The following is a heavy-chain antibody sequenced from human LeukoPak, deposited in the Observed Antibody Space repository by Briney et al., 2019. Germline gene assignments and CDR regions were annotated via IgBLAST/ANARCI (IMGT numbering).Heavy chain of an antibody. V-gene: IGHV4-59*12. CDR3: ARDGAATVAGYAFDI. D-gene: IGHD6-19*01. J-gene: IGHJ3*02. CDR2: IYYSGST. CDR1: GGSISSYY. Sequence: SETLSLTCTVSGGSISSYYWSWIRQPPGKGLEWIGYIYYSGSTNYNPSLKSRVTISVDKSKNQFSLKLISLTAADTAVYYCARDGAATVAGYAFDIWGQGTMVTVSS.